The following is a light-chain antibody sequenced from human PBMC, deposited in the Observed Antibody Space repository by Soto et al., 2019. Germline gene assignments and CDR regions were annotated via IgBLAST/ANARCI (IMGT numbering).Light chain of an antibody. CDR1: QDIGSA. CDR2: DAS. J-gene: IGKJ4*01. CDR3: QQFNGFPLA. V-gene: IGKV1-13*02. Sequence: IQLTQSPSSLSASVGDRVTITCRAGQDIGSALAWYQQRPGKAPKLLLYDASNWEAGVPSRFSGSGSGTDFTLTIPTLRPQDFATHYCQQFNGFPLAFDGGTKVQLK.